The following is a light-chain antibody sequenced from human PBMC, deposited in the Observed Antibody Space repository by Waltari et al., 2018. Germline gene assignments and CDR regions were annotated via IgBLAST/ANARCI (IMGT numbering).Light chain of an antibody. Sequence: VMTQSPTSLSVSPGQPASISCKSSQSPLHTDGKSYFCWYVQKPGQPPQLLIYEASNRFSGVPERFSGSGSGTLFTRKISRVEAEDVGIYYCMQRIQTPVTFGGGTKVEIK. CDR3: MQRIQTPVT. V-gene: IGKV2D-29*01. J-gene: IGKJ4*01. CDR1: QSPLHTDGKSY. CDR2: EAS.